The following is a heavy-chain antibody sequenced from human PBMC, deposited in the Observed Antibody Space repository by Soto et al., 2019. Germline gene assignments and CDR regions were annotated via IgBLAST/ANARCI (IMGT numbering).Heavy chain of an antibody. CDR2: ISGSGNSI. J-gene: IGHJ4*02. Sequence: EVQLVESGGGLAQRGGSLRLSCVASGFTFSTFGMTWVRQAPGKGLQWVSYISGSGNSIYDADSVKGRFTISRDNAKNSLYLQMNSLRDEDTALYYCARLEMATVPFDNWGQGTHVTVSS. CDR1: GFTFSTFG. V-gene: IGHV3-48*02. CDR3: ARLEMATVPFDN. D-gene: IGHD4-4*01.